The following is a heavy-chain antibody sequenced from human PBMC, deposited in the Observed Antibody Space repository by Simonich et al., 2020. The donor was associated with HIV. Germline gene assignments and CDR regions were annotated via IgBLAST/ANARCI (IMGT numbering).Heavy chain of an antibody. J-gene: IGHJ5*02. Sequence: QVQLVESGGGVVQPGRSLRLSCAASGFSFSSYAMDWVRQGPGKGHEVVRVRSNDGKKKNYADSGKSRFTISRENSKNTLYVQMNSLRAEDTAVYSCARDRATVTTWAINWFDPWGQGTLVTVSS. D-gene: IGHD4-17*01. CDR2: RSNDGKKK. CDR1: GFSFSSYA. CDR3: ARDRATVTTWAINWFDP. V-gene: IGHV3-30*07.